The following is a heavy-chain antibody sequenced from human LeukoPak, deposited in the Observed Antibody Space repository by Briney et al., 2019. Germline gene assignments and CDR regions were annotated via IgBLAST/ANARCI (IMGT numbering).Heavy chain of an antibody. CDR3: ARDYTRTTGWFDP. V-gene: IGHV3-23*01. CDR2: IIGSGGST. J-gene: IGHJ5*02. CDR1: GFTFSSYA. D-gene: IGHD1-1*01. Sequence: PWGSLRLSCAASGFTFSSYAMSWVRQAPGKGLEWVSAIIGSGGSTYYADSVKGRFTISRDNANNSLYLQMNSLRAEDTAVYYCARDYTRTTGWFDPWGQGTLVTVSS.